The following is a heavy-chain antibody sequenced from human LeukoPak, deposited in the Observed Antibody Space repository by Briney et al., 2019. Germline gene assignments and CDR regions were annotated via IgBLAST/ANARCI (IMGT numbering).Heavy chain of an antibody. CDR1: GFTFTNYG. CDR2: IYPGDSDT. CDR3: ARGDASMATRFNY. D-gene: IGHD6-6*01. J-gene: IGHJ4*01. V-gene: IGHV5-51*01. Sequence: GESLKISCQTSGFTFTNYGIGWVRQMPGKGLEWMGIIYPGDSDTKYSPSFRGQVTMSADKSTSTAYLQWGSLKASDTAMYFCARGDASMATRFNYWGQGTLVTVSS.